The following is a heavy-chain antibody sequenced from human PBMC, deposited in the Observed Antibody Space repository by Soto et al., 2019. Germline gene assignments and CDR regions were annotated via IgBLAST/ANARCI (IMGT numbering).Heavy chain of an antibody. V-gene: IGHV4-59*08. CDR3: ARRYSSSFDF. Sequence: SETLSLTCTVSGGSISRYYCSWIRQPPGKGLEWIGYIYYSGSTNYNPSLKSRVTISVDTSKNQFSLKLSSVTAADTAVYYCARRYSSSFDFWGQGTLVTVS. CDR1: GGSISRYY. CDR2: IYYSGST. J-gene: IGHJ4*02. D-gene: IGHD6-13*01.